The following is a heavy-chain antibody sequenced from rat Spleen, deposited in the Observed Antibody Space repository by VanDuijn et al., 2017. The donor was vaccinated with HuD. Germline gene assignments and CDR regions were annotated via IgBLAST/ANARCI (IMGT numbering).Heavy chain of an antibody. D-gene: IGHD1-4*01. CDR1: GFTFSDYN. CDR3: ARPNYPGFNYFDY. J-gene: IGHJ2*01. CDR2: ITYDGSST. Sequence: EVQLVESGGGLVQPGRSLKLSCAASGFTFSDYNMAWVRQAPKKGLEWVAAITYDGSSTYYRDSMKGRFTISRDTANSTLYLQMDSLRSEDTATYYCARPNYPGFNYFDYWGQGVMVTVSS. V-gene: IGHV5-7*01.